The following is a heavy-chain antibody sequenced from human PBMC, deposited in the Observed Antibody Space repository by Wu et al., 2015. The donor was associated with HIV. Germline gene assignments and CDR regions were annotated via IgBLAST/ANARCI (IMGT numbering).Heavy chain of an antibody. J-gene: IGHJ4*02. V-gene: IGHV1-69*05. CDR2: IIPLFGTT. CDR1: GNTFNA. CDR3: ASPRSPGFSSAWPTYFDY. D-gene: IGHD6-19*01. Sequence: QVHLVQSGAEVKKPGSSVKISCKASGNTFNAINWVRQAPGQGLEWMGGIIPLFGTTDYAQIFQGRVTITTDESTSTAYMRLSSLRSEDTAVYYCASPRSPGFSSAWPTYFDYWGQGTLVTVSS.